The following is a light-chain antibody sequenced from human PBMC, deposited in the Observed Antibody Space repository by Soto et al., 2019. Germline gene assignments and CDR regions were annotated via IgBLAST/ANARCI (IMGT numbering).Light chain of an antibody. Sequence: EIVMTQSPATLSVSLGESATLSCRASQSINNNLAWYQQRPGQAPRLLISGASTRATGIPARFSGSGSGTEFTLTISSLQSEDLAVYYCQQRSNWPSFGGGTKVDIK. CDR2: GAS. CDR1: QSINNN. J-gene: IGKJ4*01. V-gene: IGKV3D-15*01. CDR3: QQRSNWPS.